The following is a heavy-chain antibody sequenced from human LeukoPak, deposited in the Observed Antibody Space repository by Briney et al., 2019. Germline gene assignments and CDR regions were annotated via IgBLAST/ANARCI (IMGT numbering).Heavy chain of an antibody. J-gene: IGHJ4*02. CDR1: GFSFSSYG. D-gene: IGHD5-18*01. CDR2: LRYDGSNK. Sequence: GRSLRLSCAASGFSFSSYGMHWVRQAPGKGLEWVAVLRYDGSNKYYADSVKGRFTISRDNSKNRLYLQMNSLRAEDTAVYYCARDSGAAMTYFDHWGQGTLVTVSS. V-gene: IGHV3-33*01. CDR3: ARDSGAAMTYFDH.